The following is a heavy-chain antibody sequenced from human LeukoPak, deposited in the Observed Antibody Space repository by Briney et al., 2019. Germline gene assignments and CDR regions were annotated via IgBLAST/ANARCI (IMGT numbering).Heavy chain of an antibody. J-gene: IGHJ6*03. D-gene: IGHD5-18*01. CDR3: ARDTAMETPHYYYYMDV. V-gene: IGHV1-2*02. CDR2: INPNSGGT. Sequence: GASVKVSCKASGYTFTGYHMHWVRQAPGQGLEWMGWINPNSGGTNYAQKFQGRVTMTRDTSISTAYMELSRLRSDDTAVYYCARDTAMETPHYYYYMDVWGKGTTVTVSS. CDR1: GYTFTGYH.